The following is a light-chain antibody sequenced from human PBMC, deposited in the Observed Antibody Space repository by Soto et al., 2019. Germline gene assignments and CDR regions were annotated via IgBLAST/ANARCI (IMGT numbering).Light chain of an antibody. CDR1: SSNIGSGV. V-gene: IGLV1-44*01. J-gene: IGLJ1*01. CDR3: AAWDDSLNGPV. CDR2: SNT. Sequence: QSVLTQPPSASGTPGQRVTISCSGSSSNIGSGVVNWYQQFPGTAPKLLIYSNTQRPSGVPDRFSGSKSGTSASLAISGLQSEDEADYYCAAWDDSLNGPVFGAGTKLTVL.